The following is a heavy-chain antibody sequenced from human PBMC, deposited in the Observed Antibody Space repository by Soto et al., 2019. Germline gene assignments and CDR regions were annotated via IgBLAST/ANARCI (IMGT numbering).Heavy chain of an antibody. Sequence: GGSLRLSCAASGFTFSSYSMHWVRQAPGKGLEWVAVIWYDGSNKYYADSVKGRFTISRDNAKNSLYLQMNSLRAEDTAVYYCARDGGDSSSWYFAFDIWGQGTMVTVSS. CDR1: GFTFSSYS. CDR3: ARDGGDSSSWYFAFDI. J-gene: IGHJ3*02. D-gene: IGHD6-13*01. V-gene: IGHV3-33*08. CDR2: IWYDGSNK.